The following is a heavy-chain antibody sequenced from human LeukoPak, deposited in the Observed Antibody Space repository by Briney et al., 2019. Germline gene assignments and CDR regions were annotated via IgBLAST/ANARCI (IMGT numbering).Heavy chain of an antibody. V-gene: IGHV3-53*01. Sequence: PGRSLRLSCAASGFSVTTNYMSWVRQAPGKGLEWVSVIFSGGDTHDADSVKGRFTVSRDNSINTVYLLMKKLRAEDTAVYYCATDGPGRYFQHWGQGTLVIVSS. J-gene: IGHJ1*01. D-gene: IGHD1-14*01. CDR1: GFSVTTNY. CDR3: ATDGPGRYFQH. CDR2: IFSGGDT.